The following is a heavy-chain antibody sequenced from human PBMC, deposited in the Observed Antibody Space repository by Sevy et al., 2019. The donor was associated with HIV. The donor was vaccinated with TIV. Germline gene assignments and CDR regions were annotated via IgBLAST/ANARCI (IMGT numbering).Heavy chain of an antibody. J-gene: IGHJ4*02. CDR1: GFTFATYW. CDR2: IKQDGTDK. V-gene: IGHV3-7*01. D-gene: IGHD3-16*02. Sequence: GGYLRLSCAASGFTFATYWMTWVRQAPGKGLEWVAYIKQDGTDKYYVDSVRGRFAISRDNAKNSLYLHMSGLRAEDTAVYYCARALADWGSFHYSSWGRGTLVIVSS. CDR3: ARALADWGSFHYSS.